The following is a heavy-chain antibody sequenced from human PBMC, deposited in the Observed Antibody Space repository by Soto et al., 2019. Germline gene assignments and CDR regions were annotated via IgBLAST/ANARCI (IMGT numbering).Heavy chain of an antibody. Sequence: PVESLKISCRGSGYDFNTNWFGWVRQLPGRGLEWVGIMYPGDSDTRYNPSLQGHVTLSVDVTVSTAFLQWRSLETSDTGMYFCALLPRDCNKTSCYYADLWGEGTQVTVSS. V-gene: IGHV5-51*01. CDR2: MYPGDSDT. D-gene: IGHD3-3*01. CDR3: ALLPRDCNKTSCYYADL. J-gene: IGHJ5*02. CDR1: GYDFNTNW.